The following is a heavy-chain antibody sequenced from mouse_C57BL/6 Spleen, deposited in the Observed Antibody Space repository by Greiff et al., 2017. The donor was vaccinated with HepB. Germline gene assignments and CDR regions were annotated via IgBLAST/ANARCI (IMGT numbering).Heavy chain of an antibody. Sequence: VQLQQSGPELVKPGASVKISCKASGYAFSSSWMNWVKQRPGKGLEWIGRIYPGDGDTNYNGKFKGKATLTADKSSSTAYMQLSSLTSEDSAVYFCARRENYDGSSYYAMDYWGQGTSVTVSS. CDR1: GYAFSSSW. CDR2: IYPGDGDT. CDR3: ARRENYDGSSYYAMDY. V-gene: IGHV1-82*01. J-gene: IGHJ4*01. D-gene: IGHD1-1*01.